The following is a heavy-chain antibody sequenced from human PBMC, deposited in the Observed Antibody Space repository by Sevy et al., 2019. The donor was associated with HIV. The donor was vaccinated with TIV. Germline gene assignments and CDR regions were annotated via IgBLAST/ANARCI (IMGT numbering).Heavy chain of an antibody. Sequence: ASVKVSCKASGYTFTSYGISWVRQAPGQGLEWMGWISAYNGNTNYAQKLQGRVTMTTDTSTSTAYMELRSLRSDDTAMYYCARRGSGWGLDWFDPWGQGTLVTVSS. CDR2: ISAYNGNT. D-gene: IGHD6-19*01. V-gene: IGHV1-18*04. CDR3: ARRGSGWGLDWFDP. CDR1: GYTFTSYG. J-gene: IGHJ5*02.